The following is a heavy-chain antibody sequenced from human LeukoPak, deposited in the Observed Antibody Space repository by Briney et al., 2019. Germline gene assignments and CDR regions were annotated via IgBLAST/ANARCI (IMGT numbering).Heavy chain of an antibody. V-gene: IGHV3-30*03. D-gene: IGHD5-18*01. CDR1: GFTFSSYG. Sequence: GGSLRLSCAASGFTFSSYGMHWVRQAPGKGLEWVAVISKDGRNKYEADSVKGRFTISRDNAKNSLFLQMNSLRAEDSAVYYCARDRGYSYGTSDYWGQGTLVTVSS. CDR3: ARDRGYSYGTSDY. CDR2: ISKDGRNK. J-gene: IGHJ4*02.